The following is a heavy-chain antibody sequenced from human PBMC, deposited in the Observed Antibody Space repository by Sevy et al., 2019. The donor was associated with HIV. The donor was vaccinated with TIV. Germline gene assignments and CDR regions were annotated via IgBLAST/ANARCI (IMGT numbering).Heavy chain of an antibody. V-gene: IGHV6-1*01. D-gene: IGHD3-22*01. J-gene: IGHJ6*02. Sequence: SQTLSLTCAISGDSVSSNSAAWNWIRQSPSRGLEWLGRTYYRSKWYNEYAVSVKSRITINPDTSKNQFSLQLNSVTPEDTAVYYCARGRDSGGYYRRYYYYGMDVWGQGTTVTVSS. CDR3: ARGRDSGGYYRRYYYYGMDV. CDR2: TYYRSKWYN. CDR1: GDSVSSNSAA.